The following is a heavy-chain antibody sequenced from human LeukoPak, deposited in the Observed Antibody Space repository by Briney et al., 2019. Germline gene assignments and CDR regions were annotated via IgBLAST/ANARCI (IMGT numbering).Heavy chain of an antibody. CDR2: IYYSVAT. Sequence: SETLSLTCTVSVGSISNYYWSLIRQPPGKGLEWIGHIYYSVATKYNPSLKSRITISVDTSKNQFSLMLSSVTAADTAVYYCARFGITVVRGGKYYFDYWGQGTLVTVSS. J-gene: IGHJ4*02. D-gene: IGHD3-10*01. V-gene: IGHV4-59*08. CDR3: ARFGITVVRGGKYYFDY. CDR1: VGSISNYY.